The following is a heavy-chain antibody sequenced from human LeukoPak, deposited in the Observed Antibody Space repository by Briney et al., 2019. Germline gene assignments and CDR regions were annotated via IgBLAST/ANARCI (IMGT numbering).Heavy chain of an antibody. CDR2: FNLIFGSA. J-gene: IGHJ5*02. D-gene: IGHD3-10*01. V-gene: IGHV1-69*13. Sequence: VSVSCTPSGDSFSTYGITRGRQAPGEGGEWMGGFNLIFGSAQYAQKFQGRVTITMDVSARTVYMELSSLRSEDTTIYYCARDFGSGVLAPWGQGTLVTVSS. CDR1: GDSFSTYG. CDR3: ARDFGSGVLAP.